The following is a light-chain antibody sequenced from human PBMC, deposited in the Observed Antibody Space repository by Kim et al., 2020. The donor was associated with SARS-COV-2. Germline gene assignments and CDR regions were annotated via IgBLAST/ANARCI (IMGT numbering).Light chain of an antibody. J-gene: IGLJ2*01. CDR3: SSYTGTSTLI. CDR2: DVS. Sequence: QSALTQPASVSGSPGQSITISCTGTSSDIGTYNYVSWYQQHPGKAPKLLIFDVSNRPSGVSNRFSGSKSGNTASLTISGLQAEDEADDYCSSYTGTSTLIFGGGTQLTVL. V-gene: IGLV2-14*03. CDR1: SSDIGTYNY.